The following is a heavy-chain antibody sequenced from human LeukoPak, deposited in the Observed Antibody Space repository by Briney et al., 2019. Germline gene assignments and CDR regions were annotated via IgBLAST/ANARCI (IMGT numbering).Heavy chain of an antibody. D-gene: IGHD5-18*01. V-gene: IGHV1-24*01. CDR3: ATPVNTAGNDAFDI. CDR2: FDPEDGET. J-gene: IGHJ3*02. CDR1: GYTLTELS. Sequence: GASVKVSCKVSGYTLTELSMHWVRQAPGKGLEWMGGFDPEDGETIYAQKFQGRVTMTEDTSTDTAYMELSSLRSEDTAVYYCATPVNTAGNDAFDIWGQGTMVTVSS.